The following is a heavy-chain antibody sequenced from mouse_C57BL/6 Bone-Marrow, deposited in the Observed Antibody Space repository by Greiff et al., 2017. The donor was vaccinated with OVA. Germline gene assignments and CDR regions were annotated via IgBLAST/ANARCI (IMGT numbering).Heavy chain of an antibody. CDR1: GFTFSSYA. Sequence: EVQLVESGGGLVKPGGSLKLSCAASGFTFSSYAMSWVRQTPEKRLEWVATISDGGSYTYYPDNVKGRFTISRDDAKNNLYLQMSHLKSEDTAMYYCARDRHSDYWGQGTTLTVSS. J-gene: IGHJ2*01. V-gene: IGHV5-4*01. CDR3: ARDRHSDY. CDR2: ISDGGSYT.